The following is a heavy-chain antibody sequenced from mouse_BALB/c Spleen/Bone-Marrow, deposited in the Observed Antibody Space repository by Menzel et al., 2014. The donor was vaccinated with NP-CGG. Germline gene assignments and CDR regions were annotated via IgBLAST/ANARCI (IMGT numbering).Heavy chain of an antibody. CDR2: IDPSNSET. CDR3: ARLDGNYRNYFDY. CDR1: GYTFTSYW. V-gene: IGHV1S127*01. D-gene: IGHD2-1*01. J-gene: IGHJ2*02. Sequence: QVQLQQSGPELVRPGASVKMSCKASGYTFTSYWTHWVKQRPGQGLEWIGMIDPSNSETRLTQKFRDKATLTVDKSSNSXYMQLSSLTSEDSAVYYCARLDGNYRNYFDYWGQGTSLTVSS.